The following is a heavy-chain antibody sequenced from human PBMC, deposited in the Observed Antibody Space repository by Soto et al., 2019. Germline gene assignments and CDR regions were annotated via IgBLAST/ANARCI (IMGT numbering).Heavy chain of an antibody. J-gene: IGHJ5*02. V-gene: IGHV3-74*01. CDR1: GFTFSSYW. D-gene: IGHD2-15*01. CDR3: AREGGYCSGGSCYESWFDP. Sequence: VQLVESGGGLVQPGGSLRLSCAASGFTFSSYWMHWVRQAPGKGLVWVSRINSDGSSTSYADSVKGRFTISRDNAKNTLYLQMNSLRAEDTAVYYCAREGGYCSGGSCYESWFDPWGQGTLVTVSS. CDR2: INSDGSST.